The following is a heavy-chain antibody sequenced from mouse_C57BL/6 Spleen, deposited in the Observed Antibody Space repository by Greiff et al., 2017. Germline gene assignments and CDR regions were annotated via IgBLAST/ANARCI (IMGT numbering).Heavy chain of an antibody. J-gene: IGHJ3*01. V-gene: IGHV1-64*01. CDR1: GYTFTSYW. CDR3: ASYGYDWFAY. CDR2: IHPNSGST. Sequence: VQLKQPGAELVEPGASVKLSCKASGYTFTSYWMHWVKQRPGQGLEWIGMIHPNSGSTNYNEKFKSKATLTVDKSSSTAYMQLSSLTSEDSAVYYCASYGYDWFAYWGQGTLVTVSA. D-gene: IGHD2-2*01.